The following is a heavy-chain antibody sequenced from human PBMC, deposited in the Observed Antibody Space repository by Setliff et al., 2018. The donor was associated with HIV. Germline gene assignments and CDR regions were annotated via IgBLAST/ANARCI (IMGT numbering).Heavy chain of an antibody. CDR2: IHHSGSS. V-gene: IGHV4-59*12. CDR1: GGSISSYY. Sequence: PSETLSLTCTVSGGSISSYYWSWIRQPPGKGLEWIGYIHHSGSSDYTPSLRSRVTISVDTSQHQFSLKLTSVTAADTAVYYCARDQRYCTNALCPEALDVWGKGTTVTVSS. D-gene: IGHD2-8*01. CDR3: ARDQRYCTNALCPEALDV. J-gene: IGHJ6*04.